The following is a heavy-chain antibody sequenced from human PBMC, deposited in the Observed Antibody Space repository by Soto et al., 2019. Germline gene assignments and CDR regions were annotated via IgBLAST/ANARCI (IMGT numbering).Heavy chain of an antibody. V-gene: IGHV1-18*01. CDR2: INPYNSRE. D-gene: IGHD2-15*01. J-gene: IGHJ6*04. Sequence: ASVKVSCKASGYTFSRYGLSWVRQAPGQGLEWMGWINPYNSREYYAQKFQGRVTMTTDTSTSTVYMELRSLTSDDTAVYYCAREAFCSSGSRALYCHEYFGMAFWGKVTTVTVSS. CDR3: AREAFCSSGSRALYCHEYFGMAF. CDR1: GYTFSRYG.